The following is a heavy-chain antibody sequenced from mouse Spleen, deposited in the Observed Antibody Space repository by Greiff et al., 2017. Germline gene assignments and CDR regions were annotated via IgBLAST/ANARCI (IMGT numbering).Heavy chain of an antibody. Sequence: VQLQQSGAELVKPGASVKMSCKASGYTFTSYWITWVKQRPGQGLEWIGDIYPGSGSTNYNEKFKSKATLTVDTSSSTAYMQLSSLTSEDSAVYYCARGDYGNYRDAMDYWGQGTSVTVSS. V-gene: IGHV1-55*01. J-gene: IGHJ4*01. D-gene: IGHD2-1*01. CDR3: ARGDYGNYRDAMDY. CDR1: GYTFTSYW. CDR2: IYPGSGST.